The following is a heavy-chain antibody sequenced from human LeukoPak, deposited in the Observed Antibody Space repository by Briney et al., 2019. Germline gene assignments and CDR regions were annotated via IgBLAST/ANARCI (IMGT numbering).Heavy chain of an antibody. CDR1: GGSFSGYY. CDR3: ARVSGGSGWFLFDAFDI. Sequence: PSETLSLTCAVYGGSFSGYYWSWIRQPPGKGLEWIGEINHGGSTNYKPSLKSRVTISVDTSKNQLSLKLSSVTAADTAVYYCARVSGGSGWFLFDAFDIWGQGTMVTVSS. V-gene: IGHV4-34*01. CDR2: INHGGST. J-gene: IGHJ3*02. D-gene: IGHD6-19*01.